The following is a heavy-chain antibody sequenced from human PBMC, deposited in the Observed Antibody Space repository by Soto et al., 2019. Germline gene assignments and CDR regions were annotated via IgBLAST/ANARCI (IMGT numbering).Heavy chain of an antibody. CDR3: ARHGYCSGDSCLPYYFYMDV. V-gene: IGHV5-51*01. CDR2: IYPGDSDT. Sequence: PGESLKISCQGSGYIFSLYWIGWVRQMPGKGLEWMGIIYPGDSDTRYNPSFQGRVTISADRSINTAYLQWNTLKASDTAMYYCARHGYCSGDSCLPYYFYMDVWGKGTTVTVSS. J-gene: IGHJ6*03. CDR1: GYIFSLYW. D-gene: IGHD2-15*01.